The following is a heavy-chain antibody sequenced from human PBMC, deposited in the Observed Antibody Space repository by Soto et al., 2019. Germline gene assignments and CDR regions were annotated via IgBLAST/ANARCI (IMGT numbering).Heavy chain of an antibody. V-gene: IGHV4-39*01. CDR2: IYYSGST. CDR3: ARHAFSGSSVVDY. Sequence: QLQLQESGPGLVKPSETLSLTCTVSGGSISSSSYYWGWIRQPPGKGLEWIGSIYYSGSTYYNPSLKSRFTISVDTCKNQFSLKLSSVTAADTAVYYCARHAFSGSSVVDYWGQGTLVTVSS. CDR1: GGSISSSSYY. D-gene: IGHD2-21*01. J-gene: IGHJ4*02.